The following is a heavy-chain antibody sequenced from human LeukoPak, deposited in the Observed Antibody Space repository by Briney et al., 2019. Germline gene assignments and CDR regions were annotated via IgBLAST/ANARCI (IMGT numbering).Heavy chain of an antibody. CDR2: IRYDGSNK. V-gene: IGHV3-30*02. D-gene: IGHD5-12*01. Sequence: PGGSLRLSSRTSGFTFINYGMHWVRQTPAKGLEWAAFIRYDGSNKYYTESVKGRFTISRDNSKNTLSLEMNGLRTEDTGIYYCARDGGYRSDYHYMDVWGKGTTVTVSS. CDR3: ARDGGYRSDYHYMDV. J-gene: IGHJ6*03. CDR1: GFTFINYG.